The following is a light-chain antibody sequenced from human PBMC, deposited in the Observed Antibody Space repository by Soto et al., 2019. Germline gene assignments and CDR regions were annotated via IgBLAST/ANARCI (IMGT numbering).Light chain of an antibody. Sequence: ESVLTQSPGTLSLSPGERATLSCRASQSVTSNYLAWYQQKPGQAPRLIIYGASSWATGIPDRFSGSGSGTDFTLTISRLEPEDFAVYYCQQYGSSPRACGQGTKVELK. CDR2: GAS. V-gene: IGKV3-20*01. CDR1: QSVTSNY. CDR3: QQYGSSPRA. J-gene: IGKJ1*01.